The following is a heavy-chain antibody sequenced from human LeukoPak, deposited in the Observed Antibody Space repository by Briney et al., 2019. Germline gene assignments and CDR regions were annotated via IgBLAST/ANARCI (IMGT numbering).Heavy chain of an antibody. V-gene: IGHV4-59*12. D-gene: IGHD1-26*01. J-gene: IGHJ4*02. CDR2: IYYSGST. CDR1: GGSISSYY. Sequence: SETLSLTCTVSGGSISSYYWSWIRQPPGKGLEWIGYIYYSGSTNYNPSLKSRVTISVDTSKNQFSLKLSSVTAADTAVYYCARDRGVGATNDYWGQGTLVTVSS. CDR3: ARDRGVGATNDY.